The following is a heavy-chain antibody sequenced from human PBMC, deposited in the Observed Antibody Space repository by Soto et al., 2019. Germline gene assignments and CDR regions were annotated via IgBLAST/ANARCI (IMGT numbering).Heavy chain of an antibody. V-gene: IGHV3-7*01. CDR2: IKQDGSEK. Sequence: GGSLRLSCAASGFIFSSHWMSWVRQAPGKGLEWVANIKQDGSEKYYVDSVKGQFTISRDNAENSLFLQMNSLRDEDTAVYYCARVSSSISRFGLDCWGQGTLVTVSS. J-gene: IGHJ4*02. D-gene: IGHD6-13*01. CDR1: GFIFSSHW. CDR3: ARVSSSISRFGLDC.